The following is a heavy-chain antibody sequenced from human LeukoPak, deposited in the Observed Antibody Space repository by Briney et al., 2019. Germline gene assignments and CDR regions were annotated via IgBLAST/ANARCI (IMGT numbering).Heavy chain of an antibody. Sequence: GGSLRLSCAASGFTFSSYSMTWVRQAPGKGLEWVSSISSSSSYIYYADSVKGRFTISRDNAKNSLYLQMNSLRAEDTAVYYCARGAYSSSWPEYFQHWGQGTLVTVSS. CDR1: GFTFSSYS. CDR2: ISSSSSYI. D-gene: IGHD6-13*01. V-gene: IGHV3-21*01. J-gene: IGHJ1*01. CDR3: ARGAYSSSWPEYFQH.